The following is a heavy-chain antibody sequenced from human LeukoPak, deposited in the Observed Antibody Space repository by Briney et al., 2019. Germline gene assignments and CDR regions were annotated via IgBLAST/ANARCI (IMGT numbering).Heavy chain of an antibody. D-gene: IGHD5-12*01. CDR3: ARDLGGHDYNWFDP. CDR1: GGSISSSSYY. CDR2: IYYSGST. Sequence: SETLSLTCTVSGGSISSSSYYWGWIRQPPGKGLEWIGSIYYSGSTYYNPSLKSRVTISVDTSKNQFSLKLSSVTAADTAVYYCARDLGGHDYNWFDPWGQGTLVTVSS. J-gene: IGHJ5*02. V-gene: IGHV4-39*07.